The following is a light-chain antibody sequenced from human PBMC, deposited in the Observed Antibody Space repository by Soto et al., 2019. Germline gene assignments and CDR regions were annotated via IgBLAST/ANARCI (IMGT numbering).Light chain of an antibody. CDR2: DAS. V-gene: IGKV3D-20*02. CDR1: QSLSSSY. J-gene: IGKJ4*01. Sequence: EIVLTQSPGTLSLSPGERATLSCRASQSLSSSYLAWYQQKPGQAPRLLIYDASNRATGIPARFNGSGSETDFTLTISSLEPEDFAVYYCQQRMHWPPLTFGGGTKVEIK. CDR3: QQRMHWPPLT.